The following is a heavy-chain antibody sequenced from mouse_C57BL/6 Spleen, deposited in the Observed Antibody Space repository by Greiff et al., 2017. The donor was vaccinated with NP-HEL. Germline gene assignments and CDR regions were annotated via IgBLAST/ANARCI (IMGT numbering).Heavy chain of an antibody. Sequence: QVQLKQPGAELVKPGASVKLSCKASGYTFTSYWMHWVKQRPGQGLEWIGMIHPNSGSTNYNEKFKSKATLTVDKSSSTAYMQLSSLTSEDSAVYYCARNERQLSSYAMDYWGQGTSVTVSS. CDR2: IHPNSGST. D-gene: IGHD3-2*02. CDR3: ARNERQLSSYAMDY. CDR1: GYTFTSYW. J-gene: IGHJ4*01. V-gene: IGHV1-64*01.